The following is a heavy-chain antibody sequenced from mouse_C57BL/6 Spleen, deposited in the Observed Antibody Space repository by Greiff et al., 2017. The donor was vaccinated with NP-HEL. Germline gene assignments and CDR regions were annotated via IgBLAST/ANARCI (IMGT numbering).Heavy chain of an antibody. CDR3: ARCTTGYYFDY. Sequence: LQESGAELARPGASVKMSCKASGYTFTSYTMHWVKQRPGQGLEWIGYINPSSGYTKYNQKFKDKATLTADKSSSTAYMQLSSLTSEDSAVYYCARCTTGYYFDYWGQGTTLTVSS. D-gene: IGHD1-1*01. CDR1: GYTFTSYT. J-gene: IGHJ2*01. V-gene: IGHV1-4*01. CDR2: INPSSGYT.